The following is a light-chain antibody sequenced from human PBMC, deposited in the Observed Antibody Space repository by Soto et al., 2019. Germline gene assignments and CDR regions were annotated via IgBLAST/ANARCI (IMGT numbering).Light chain of an antibody. V-gene: IGKV1-39*01. CDR1: QSISNY. CDR3: QQSYSTPRT. Sequence: DIQMTQSPSSLSASVGDRVTITCRASQSISNYLNWYQQKPGKAPKLLMYAASSLQSGVTSRFGGSVSVTAFTLTISSVQPEDFSTYYCQQSYSTPRTFGQGTKVEIK. J-gene: IGKJ1*01. CDR2: AAS.